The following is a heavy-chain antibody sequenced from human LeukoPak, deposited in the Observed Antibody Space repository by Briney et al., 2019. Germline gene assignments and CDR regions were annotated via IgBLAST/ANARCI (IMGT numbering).Heavy chain of an antibody. V-gene: IGHV4-38-2*02. CDR2: IAHGGRP. D-gene: IGHD3-3*01. CDR1: NYSISSAYY. J-gene: IGHJ4*02. CDR3: ARVGKYDFWSGHDETRLDY. Sequence: SETLSLTCTVSNYSISSAYYWGWIRQPPGKGLEWIGSIAHGGRPYYNPSLKSRVTISVDTSKNQFSLKLSSLTAADTAVYYCARVGKYDFWSGHDETRLDYWGQGSLVTVSS.